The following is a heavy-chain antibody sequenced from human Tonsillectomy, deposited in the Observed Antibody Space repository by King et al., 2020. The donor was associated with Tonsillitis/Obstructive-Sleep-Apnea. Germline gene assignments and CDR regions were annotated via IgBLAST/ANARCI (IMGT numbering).Heavy chain of an antibody. CDR3: AKGSMVQGVMSEDY. J-gene: IGHJ4*02. CDR2: ISGSGAST. V-gene: IGHV3-23*04. CDR1: GFTFSSFA. D-gene: IGHD3-10*01. Sequence: VQLVESGGGLVQPGGSLRLSCAASGFTFSSFAMNWVRQAPGQGLEWVSAISGSGASTYYADSVKGRFTISRDNSKNTLYLQMNSLRAEDTAVDYCAKGSMVQGVMSEDYWGQGTLVTVSS.